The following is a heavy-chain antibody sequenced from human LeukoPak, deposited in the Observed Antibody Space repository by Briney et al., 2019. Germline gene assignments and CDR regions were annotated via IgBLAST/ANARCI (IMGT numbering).Heavy chain of an antibody. CDR2: ISYDGSNK. V-gene: IGHV3-30*03. CDR3: AHARASGYSYGFDY. CDR1: GFTFSGYG. J-gene: IGHJ4*02. Sequence: GGSLRLSCAASGFTFSGYGMHWVRQPPGKGLEWVAVISYDGSNKYYADSVKGRFTISRDNSKNTMYLQMNSLRAEDTAMYYCAHARASGYSYGFDYWGQGTLVTVSS. D-gene: IGHD5-18*01.